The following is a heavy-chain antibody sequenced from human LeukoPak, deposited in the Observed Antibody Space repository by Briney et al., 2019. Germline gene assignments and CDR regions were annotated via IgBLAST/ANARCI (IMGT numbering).Heavy chain of an antibody. J-gene: IGHJ4*02. D-gene: IGHD5-12*01. CDR3: ARDQVGSPFDY. V-gene: IGHV3-33*01. CDR2: IWYDGSNK. CDR1: GFTFSNYG. Sequence: GGSLRLSCAASGFTFSNYGMHWVRQAPGKGLEWVAVIWYDGSNKYYADSVKGRFTISRDNSKNTLYLQMNSLRAEDTAVYYCARDQVGSPFDYWGQGTLVTVSS.